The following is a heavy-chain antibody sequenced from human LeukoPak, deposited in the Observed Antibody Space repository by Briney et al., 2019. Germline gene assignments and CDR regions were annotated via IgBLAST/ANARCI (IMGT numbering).Heavy chain of an antibody. V-gene: IGHV1-69*13. J-gene: IGHJ3*02. D-gene: IGHD6-19*01. CDR2: IIPIFGTA. CDR3: AREGREYAAWGYSSYKGAFDI. CDR1: GGTFSSYA. Sequence: SVKVSCKASGGTFSSYAIGWVRQAPGQGLEWMGGIIPIFGTANYAQKFQGRVTITADESTSTAYMELSSLRSEDTAVYYCAREGREYAAWGYSSYKGAFDIWGQGTMVTVSS.